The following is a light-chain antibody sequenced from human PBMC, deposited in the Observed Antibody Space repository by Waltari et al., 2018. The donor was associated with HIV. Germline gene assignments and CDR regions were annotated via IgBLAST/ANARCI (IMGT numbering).Light chain of an antibody. CDR2: GAS. CDR3: HQYNNWPIYS. CDR1: QSVSRN. J-gene: IGKJ2*03. Sequence: EIVMTQSPATLSVSPGERATLSCRASQSVSRNLAWYQQKPGQAPRLLIYGASTRATGIPVRFSVNGSGTEFTLTISSLQSEDFVLYYCHQYNNWPIYSFGQGTKLEIK. V-gene: IGKV3-15*01.